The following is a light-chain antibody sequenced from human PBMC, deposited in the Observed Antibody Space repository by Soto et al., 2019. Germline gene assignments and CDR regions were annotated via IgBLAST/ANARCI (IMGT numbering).Light chain of an antibody. V-gene: IGLV2-14*01. Sequence: LTQPASVSVSPGQSITISCTGTSSDIGGFNFVSWYQHHPGKAPKLLIYEVSDQASGVSNRFSGSKSGNTATLTISGLQAEDEADYYCSSYTTTTSLFVFGSGTKVTVL. CDR1: SSDIGGFNF. CDR3: SSYTTTTSLFV. CDR2: EVS. J-gene: IGLJ1*01.